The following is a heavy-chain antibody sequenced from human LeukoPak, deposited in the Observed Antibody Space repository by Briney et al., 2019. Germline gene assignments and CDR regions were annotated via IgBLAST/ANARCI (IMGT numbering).Heavy chain of an antibody. V-gene: IGHV3-7*01. J-gene: IGHJ4*02. Sequence: PGGSLRLSCAASGFTFSSYWMSWVRQAPGKGPEWVANIKQDGTEKYYVDSVKGRFTISRDNAKNSLYLQMNSLRAEDTAVYYCARVWSTSCYRYWGQGTLVTVSS. CDR2: IKQDGTEK. CDR3: ARVWSTSCYRY. D-gene: IGHD2-2*02. CDR1: GFTFSSYW.